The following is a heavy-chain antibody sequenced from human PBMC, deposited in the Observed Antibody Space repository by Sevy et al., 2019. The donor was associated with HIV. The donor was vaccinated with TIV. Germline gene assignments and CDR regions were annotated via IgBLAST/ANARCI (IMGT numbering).Heavy chain of an antibody. CDR1: GGTFSSYA. V-gene: IGHV1-69*06. CDR2: IIPIFGTA. J-gene: IGHJ4*02. D-gene: IGHD4-17*01. Sequence: ASVKVSCKASGGTFSSYAISWVRQAPGQVLEWMGGIIPIFGTANYAQKFQGRVTITADKSTSTAYMELSSLRSEDTAVYYCARARSHYDYGDYYFDYWGQGTLVTVSS. CDR3: ARARSHYDYGDYYFDY.